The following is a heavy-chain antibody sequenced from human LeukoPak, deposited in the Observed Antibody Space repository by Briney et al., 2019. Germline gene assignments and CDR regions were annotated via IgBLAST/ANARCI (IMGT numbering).Heavy chain of an antibody. CDR1: GYSFTNYW. D-gene: IGHD2-2*01. CDR3: ARRWDCSTTNCFPLHDAFGL. CDR2: IYPGDSDT. V-gene: IGHV5-51*01. Sequence: GESLKISCKGFGYSFTNYWIGWVRQMPGKGLEWMGIIYPGDSDTRYGPSFQGQVTISADKSISTAYLQWSSLKASDTAMYYCARRWDCSTTNCFPLHDAFGLWGQGTMVTVSS. J-gene: IGHJ3*01.